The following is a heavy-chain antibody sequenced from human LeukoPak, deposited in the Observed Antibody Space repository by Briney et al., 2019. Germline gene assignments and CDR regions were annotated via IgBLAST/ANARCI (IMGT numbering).Heavy chain of an antibody. CDR1: GGSISSGDYY. D-gene: IGHD6-19*01. J-gene: IGHJ5*02. Sequence: SETLSLTCTVSGGSISSGDYYWSWIRQPPGKGLEWIGYIYYSGSTYYNPSLKSRVTISVDTSKNQFSLKLSSVTAADTAVYYCARLATQWLYPRAWDWFDPWGQGTLVTVSS. V-gene: IGHV4-30-4*08. CDR2: IYYSGST. CDR3: ARLATQWLYPRAWDWFDP.